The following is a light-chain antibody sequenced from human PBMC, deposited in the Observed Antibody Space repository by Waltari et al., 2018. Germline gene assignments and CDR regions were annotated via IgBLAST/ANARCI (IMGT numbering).Light chain of an antibody. CDR1: QSVSRY. Sequence: EIVLTQSPATLSFFPGERVTLSCRASQSVSRYMAWYQQKPCQAPRLLIYDISNRATGIPARFSGSGSGSDFTLTISSLEPEDFAVYYCHQHNNWPYTFGQGTKLEI. CDR3: HQHNNWPYT. CDR2: DIS. J-gene: IGKJ2*01. V-gene: IGKV3-11*01.